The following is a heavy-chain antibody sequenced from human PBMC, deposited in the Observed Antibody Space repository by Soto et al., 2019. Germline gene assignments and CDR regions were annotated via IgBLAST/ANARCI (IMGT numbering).Heavy chain of an antibody. Sequence: QVQLQESGPGLVKPSQTLSLTCTVSGGSISSGDYYWSWIRQPPGKGLEWIGYIYYSGSTYYNPSRKSRVTISVDTSKNQFSLKLSSVTAADTAVYYCARDPGGMLFEIHAFDIWGQGTMVTVSS. V-gene: IGHV4-30-4*01. CDR2: IYYSGST. J-gene: IGHJ3*02. CDR3: ARDPGGMLFEIHAFDI. CDR1: GGSISSGDYY. D-gene: IGHD2-8*01.